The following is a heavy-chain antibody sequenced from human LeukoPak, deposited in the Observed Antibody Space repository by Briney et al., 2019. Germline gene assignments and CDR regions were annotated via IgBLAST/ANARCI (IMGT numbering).Heavy chain of an antibody. D-gene: IGHD3-10*01. V-gene: IGHV3-30*18. CDR3: EKGVGGGYLMNWFDT. CDR2: ISYDGSNK. CDR1: GVTFSSYG. Sequence: AGSLRLSCAASGVTFSSYGRRWVRQAPGKGLEWMGVISYDGSNKYYADSVKGRFTIARENSKTTMYLQMNSLRAEATAVYSCEKGVGGGYLMNWFDTWGQGTLVTVSS. J-gene: IGHJ5*02.